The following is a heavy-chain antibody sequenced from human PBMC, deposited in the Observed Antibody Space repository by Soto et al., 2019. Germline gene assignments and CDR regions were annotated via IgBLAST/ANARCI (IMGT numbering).Heavy chain of an antibody. D-gene: IGHD1-26*01. CDR2: ISSNGGST. CDR1: GFTFSRHA. J-gene: IGHJ4*02. CDR3: ARDTISASYSFEY. Sequence: EVQLVESGGGLVQPGGSLRLSCAASGFTFSRHAMHWVRQAPGKGLEYVSAISSNGGSTYYANSVKGRFTISRDNSKNTLYLQMGSLRAEDMAVYYCARDTISASYSFEYWGQGTLVTVSS. V-gene: IGHV3-64*01.